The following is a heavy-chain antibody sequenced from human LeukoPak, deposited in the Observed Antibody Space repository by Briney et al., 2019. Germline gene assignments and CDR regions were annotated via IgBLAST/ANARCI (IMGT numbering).Heavy chain of an antibody. CDR3: ARDWYNSGYYRFDY. V-gene: IGHV4-39*02. CDR1: GGSVSGTSYY. D-gene: IGHD6-19*01. CDR2: MYYGGST. J-gene: IGHJ4*02. Sequence: SETLSLTCTVSGGSVSGTSYYWGWIRQPPGKGLEWVGSMYYGGSTSYTYHNPSLKSRVSISVDTSKNQFSLQLNSVTPEDTAVYYCARDWYNSGYYRFDYWGQGTLVTVSS.